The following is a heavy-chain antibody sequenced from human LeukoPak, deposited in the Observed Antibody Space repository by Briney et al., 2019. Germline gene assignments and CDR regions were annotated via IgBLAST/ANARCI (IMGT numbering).Heavy chain of an antibody. CDR2: ISSSSSFT. J-gene: IGHJ1*01. CDR1: GSSVSDYG. D-gene: IGHD5-18*01. Sequence: PGGSLRPSLSASGSSVSDYGTSWIRQAPGKGLEWVSDISSSSSFTNYADSVKGRFTISRDNAKNSLYLQMNSLRAEDTAASSCARALRGHIYLWGHGALVTVSS. CDR3: ARALRGHIYL. V-gene: IGHV3-11*06.